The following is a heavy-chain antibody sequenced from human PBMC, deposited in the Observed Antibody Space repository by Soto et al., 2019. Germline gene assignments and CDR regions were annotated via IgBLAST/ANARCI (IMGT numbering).Heavy chain of an antibody. CDR3: ARDRGVAPPVAGNTHYYYDMDV. J-gene: IGHJ6*03. CDR2: ISAFNGNT. Sequence: QDQLLQSGAEVKKPGASVTVSCKASGYSFTNYGITWVRQAPGQGLEWMGWISAFNGNTHYAQKLQGRVTMTTDASTSTAYMQVRSLRSDDTAVYYCARDRGVAPPVAGNTHYYYDMDVWGKGTTVTVSS. V-gene: IGHV1-18*01. D-gene: IGHD6-19*01. CDR1: GYSFTNYG.